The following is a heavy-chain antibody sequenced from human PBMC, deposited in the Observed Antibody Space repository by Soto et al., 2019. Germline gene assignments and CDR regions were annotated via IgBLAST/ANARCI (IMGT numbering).Heavy chain of an antibody. CDR2: INGGNGNT. Sequence: ASVKVSCKASGYSFSTHSMHWVRQAPGQGLEWMGWINGGNGNTKYSQKFRDRVTITRDASASTGYMELSSLRSEDTAVYYCARGLCTSSICYRGGIYYGMDVWGQGTTVTVSS. V-gene: IGHV1-3*01. D-gene: IGHD2-2*01. J-gene: IGHJ6*02. CDR3: ARGLCTSSICYRGGIYYGMDV. CDR1: GYSFSTHS.